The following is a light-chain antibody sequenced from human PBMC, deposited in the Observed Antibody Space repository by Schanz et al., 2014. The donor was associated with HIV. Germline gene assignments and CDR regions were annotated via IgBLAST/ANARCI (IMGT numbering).Light chain of an antibody. CDR1: SSDVGGSDS. CDR2: DVS. CDR3: CSYAGSTRV. V-gene: IGLV2-14*03. Sequence: QSALTQPASVSGSPGQSITISCTGTSSDVGGSDSVSWFQQNPGKAPKLMIYDVSKPPSGVPDRFSGSKSGNTASLTISGLQAEDEADYYCCSYAGSTRVFGGGTKLTVL. J-gene: IGLJ3*02.